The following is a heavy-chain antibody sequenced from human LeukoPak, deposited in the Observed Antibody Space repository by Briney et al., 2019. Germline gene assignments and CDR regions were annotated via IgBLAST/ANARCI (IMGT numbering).Heavy chain of an antibody. CDR1: GGSLSSYY. Sequence: SETLSLTCTVSGGSLSSYYWLWLRQPPARGLEWIGYIYYRGSSNYHPSLKSRVTISVDTSKNQFSLKLSSVTAADTAVYYCARGASRPDYWGQGTLVTVSS. V-gene: IGHV4-59*01. CDR3: ARGASRPDY. CDR2: IYYRGSS. J-gene: IGHJ4*02.